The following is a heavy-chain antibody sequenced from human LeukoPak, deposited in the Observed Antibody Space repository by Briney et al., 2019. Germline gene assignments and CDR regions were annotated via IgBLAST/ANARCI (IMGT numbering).Heavy chain of an antibody. Sequence: GGSLRLSCAASGFTFSDYYMSWIRQAPGKGLEWVSYISSSGSTIYYADSVKGRFTISRDNAKNSLYLQMNSLRAEDTAVYYCARDSGYCSSTSCYTFDYWGQGTLVTVSS. V-gene: IGHV3-11*01. CDR1: GFTFSDYY. J-gene: IGHJ4*02. CDR3: ARDSGYCSSTSCYTFDY. CDR2: ISSSGSTI. D-gene: IGHD2-2*02.